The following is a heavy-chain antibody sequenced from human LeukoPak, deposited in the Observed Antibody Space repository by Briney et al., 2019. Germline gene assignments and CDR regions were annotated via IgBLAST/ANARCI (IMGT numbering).Heavy chain of an antibody. CDR1: GFTFSSYW. Sequence: GGSLRLSCAASGFTFSSYWMHWVRQAPGKGLVWVSRISSDGSSTSYADSVKCRFTISRDNAKNTLYLQMNSLRAEDTAVYYCAREGYSSGYIDYWGQGTLVTVSS. V-gene: IGHV3-74*01. CDR2: ISSDGSST. J-gene: IGHJ4*02. D-gene: IGHD3-22*01. CDR3: AREGYSSGYIDY.